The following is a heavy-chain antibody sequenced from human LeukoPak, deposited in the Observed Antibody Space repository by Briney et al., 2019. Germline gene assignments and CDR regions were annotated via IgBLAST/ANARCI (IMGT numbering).Heavy chain of an antibody. D-gene: IGHD3-10*01. J-gene: IGHJ4*02. Sequence: SETLSLTCTVSGYSISSGFHWGWIRQPPGKELEWIGSLYHSGSTNYNPSLKSRVTISVDTSKNQFSLRLSSVTAADTAVYYCARVGRTKTFDYWGQGTLVIVSS. CDR1: GYSISSGFH. CDR2: LYHSGST. CDR3: ARVGRTKTFDY. V-gene: IGHV4-38-2*02.